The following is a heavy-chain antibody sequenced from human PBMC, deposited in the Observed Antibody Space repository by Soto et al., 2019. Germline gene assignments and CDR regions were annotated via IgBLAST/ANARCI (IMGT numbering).Heavy chain of an antibody. V-gene: IGHV4-31*03. CDR2: IYYSGNT. CDR1: GGSISSGGYY. Sequence: QVQLQESGPGLVKPSQTLSLTCTVSGGSISSGGYYWGWIRQHPGKGLEWIGYIYYSGNTYYNPFFKSRFTTSLDASENQICLTLTSVTAADTAVYYCARTATVFGVGDAFNIWGQGTMVAVSS. CDR3: ARTATVFGVGDAFNI. D-gene: IGHD3-3*01. J-gene: IGHJ3*02.